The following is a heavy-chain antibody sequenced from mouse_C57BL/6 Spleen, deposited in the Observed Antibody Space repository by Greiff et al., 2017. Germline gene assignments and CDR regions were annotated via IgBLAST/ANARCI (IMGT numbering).Heavy chain of an antibody. CDR3: ARGGSSNYVGAMDY. Sequence: EVQLVESEGGLVQPGSSMKLSCTASGFTFSDYYMAWVRQVPEKGLEWVANINYDGSSTYYLDSLKSRFIISRDNAKNILYMQMSSLKSEDTATYYCARGGSSNYVGAMDYWGQGTSVTVSS. J-gene: IGHJ4*01. D-gene: IGHD2-5*01. CDR2: INYDGSST. V-gene: IGHV5-16*01. CDR1: GFTFSDYY.